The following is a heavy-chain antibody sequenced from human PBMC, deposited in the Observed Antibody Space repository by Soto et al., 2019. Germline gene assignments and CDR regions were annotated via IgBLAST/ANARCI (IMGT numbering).Heavy chain of an antibody. CDR1: GGYITNYY. D-gene: IGHD4-17*01. CDR2: IFYSGNT. CDR3: ARDSGYGDPFDY. V-gene: IGHV4-59*01. J-gene: IGHJ4*02. Sequence: ETLSLTCTVSGGYITNYYWSWIRQPPGKGLEWIGYIFYSGNTNYNPSLRSRVTISVDTSKNQFSLRLSSVTAADTAVYYCARDSGYGDPFDYWGQGTLVTVSS.